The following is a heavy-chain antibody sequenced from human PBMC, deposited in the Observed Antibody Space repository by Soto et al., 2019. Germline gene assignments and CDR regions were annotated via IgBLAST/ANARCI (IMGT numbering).Heavy chain of an antibody. D-gene: IGHD5-12*01. CDR1: GFTFSSYG. CDR3: VKEGGFTQPFDY. V-gene: IGHV3-23*01. CDR2: INKGGDAT. Sequence: PGGSLRLSCAASGFTFSSYGMGWVRQAPGKGLDFVSAINKGGDATFYAESVKGRFTISRDNSKNTLFLQMDSLRAEDTALYYCVKEGGFTQPFDYWGKGTRGTVSS. J-gene: IGHJ4*02.